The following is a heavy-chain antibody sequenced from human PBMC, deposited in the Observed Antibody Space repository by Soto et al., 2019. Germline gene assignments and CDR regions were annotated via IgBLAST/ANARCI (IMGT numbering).Heavy chain of an antibody. CDR3: AKGTYYDFWSGYYHFDY. J-gene: IGHJ4*02. Sequence: GGSLRLSCAASGFTFSSYWMSWVRQAPGKGLEWVANIKQDGSEKYYVDSVKGRFTISRDNAKNSLYLQMNSLRAEDTAVYYCAKGTYYDFWSGYYHFDYWGQGTLVTVSS. CDR1: GFTFSSYW. D-gene: IGHD3-3*01. CDR2: IKQDGSEK. V-gene: IGHV3-7*03.